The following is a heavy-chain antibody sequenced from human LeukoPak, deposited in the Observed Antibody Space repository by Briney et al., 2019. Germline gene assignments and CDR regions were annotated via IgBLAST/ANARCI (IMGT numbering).Heavy chain of an antibody. CDR2: ISSSGSTI. Sequence: GGSLRLSCAASGFTFSSYEMNWVRQAPGKGLEWVSYISSSGSTIYYADSVKGRFTISRDNSKNTLYLQMNSLRAEDTAVYYCARDQLVPAAQRGAFDIWGQGTMVTVSS. CDR1: GFTFSSYE. D-gene: IGHD2-2*01. CDR3: ARDQLVPAAQRGAFDI. J-gene: IGHJ3*02. V-gene: IGHV3-48*03.